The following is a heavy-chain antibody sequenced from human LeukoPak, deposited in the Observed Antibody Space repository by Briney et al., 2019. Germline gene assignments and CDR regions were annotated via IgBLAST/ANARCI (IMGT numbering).Heavy chain of an antibody. V-gene: IGHV4-39*01. CDR1: GGSISSSSYY. Sequence: SETLSLTCTVSGGSISSSSYYWGWIRQPPGKGLEWIGSIYYSGSTYYNPSLKSRVTISVDTSKNQFSLKLSSVTAADTAVYYCARHYYGSGSYYGGPGYNWFDPWGQGTLVTVSS. D-gene: IGHD3-10*01. CDR3: ARHYYGSGSYYGGPGYNWFDP. CDR2: IYYSGST. J-gene: IGHJ5*02.